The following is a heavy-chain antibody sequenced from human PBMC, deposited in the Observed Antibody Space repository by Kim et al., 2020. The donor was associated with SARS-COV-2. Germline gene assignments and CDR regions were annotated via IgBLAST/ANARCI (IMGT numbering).Heavy chain of an antibody. V-gene: IGHV3-15*01. Sequence: GGSLRLSCAASGFTFSNAWMSWVRQAPGKGLEWVGRIKSKTDGGTTDYAAPVKGRFTISRDDSKNTLYLQMNSLKTEDTAVYYCTTDSGYCSGGSCYSFDYWGQGTLVTVSS. CDR3: TTDSGYCSGGSCYSFDY. D-gene: IGHD2-15*01. CDR2: IKSKTDGGTT. CDR1: GFTFSNAW. J-gene: IGHJ4*02.